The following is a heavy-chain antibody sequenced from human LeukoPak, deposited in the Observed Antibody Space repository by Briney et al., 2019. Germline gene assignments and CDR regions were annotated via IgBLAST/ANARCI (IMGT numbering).Heavy chain of an antibody. CDR1: GYTFSDYY. CDR3: ARVSSAGGVTPFYFDY. V-gene: IGHV1-2*06. D-gene: IGHD3-16*01. Sequence: ASVKASCKASGYTFSDYYIHWVRQAPGQGLEWMGRINPNSGGTNYAQKFQGRVTMTRDTSINTAYMELSRLRSYDAAVYYCARVSSAGGVTPFYFDYWGQGTLVTVSS. CDR2: INPNSGGT. J-gene: IGHJ4*02.